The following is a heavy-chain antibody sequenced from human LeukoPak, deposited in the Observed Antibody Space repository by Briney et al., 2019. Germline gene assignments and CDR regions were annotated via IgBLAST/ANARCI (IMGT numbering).Heavy chain of an antibody. J-gene: IGHJ4*02. CDR3: AREEQWLVHDY. V-gene: IGHV1-46*01. Sequence: ASVKVSCKASGYTFTSYYMHWVRQAPGQGLEWMGIINPSGGSTSYAQKFQGRVTMTRVTSTSTVYMELSSLRSEDTAVYYCAREEQWLVHDYWGQGTLVTVSS. CDR1: GYTFTSYY. CDR2: INPSGGST. D-gene: IGHD6-19*01.